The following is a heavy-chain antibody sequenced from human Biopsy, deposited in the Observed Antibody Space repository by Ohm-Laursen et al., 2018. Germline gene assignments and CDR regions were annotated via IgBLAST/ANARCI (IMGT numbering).Heavy chain of an antibody. J-gene: IGHJ6*02. CDR2: INHSGRT. CDR1: GESFNGYY. Sequence: GTLSLTCAVYGESFNGYYWSWIRQTPGKGLEWIGEINHSGRTNYNPSLKSRVTISVDTSKNQFSLMVRSVTAPDTAVYYCVRGVDYYDPYHYYALDVWGQGTTVTVSS. CDR3: VRGVDYYDPYHYYALDV. D-gene: IGHD3-22*01. V-gene: IGHV4-34*01.